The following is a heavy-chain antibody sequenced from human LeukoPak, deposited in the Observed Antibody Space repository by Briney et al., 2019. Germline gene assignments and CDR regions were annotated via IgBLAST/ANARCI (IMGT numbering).Heavy chain of an antibody. Sequence: GASVKVSCKASGGTFSSYAISWVRQAPGQGLEWMGGIIPIFGTANYAQKFQGRVTITRDTSASTAYMELSSLRSEDTAVYYCARNPPYYYYGMDVWGQGTTVTVS. V-gene: IGHV1-69*05. D-gene: IGHD1-14*01. CDR2: IIPIFGTA. CDR3: ARNPPYYYYGMDV. J-gene: IGHJ6*02. CDR1: GGTFSSYA.